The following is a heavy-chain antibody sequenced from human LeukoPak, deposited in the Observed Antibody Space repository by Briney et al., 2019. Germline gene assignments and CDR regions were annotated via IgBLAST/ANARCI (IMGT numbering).Heavy chain of an antibody. Sequence: TGGSLRLSCAASGFTFSSYAMSWVRQAPGKGLEWVSAISGSGGSTYYADSVKGRFTISRDNSKNTLYLQMNSLRAEDTAVYYCAREQDSSGYYGNPDYWGQGTLVTVSS. CDR2: ISGSGGST. V-gene: IGHV3-23*01. CDR1: GFTFSSYA. CDR3: AREQDSSGYYGNPDY. D-gene: IGHD3-22*01. J-gene: IGHJ4*02.